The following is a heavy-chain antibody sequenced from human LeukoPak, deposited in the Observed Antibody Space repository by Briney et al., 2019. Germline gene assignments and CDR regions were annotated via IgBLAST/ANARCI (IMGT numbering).Heavy chain of an antibody. CDR3: AKGRIASVYDAFNI. J-gene: IGHJ3*02. D-gene: IGHD3-3*01. V-gene: IGHV3-30*18. CDR2: ISYDGSSK. Sequence: GGSLRLSCAASGFXFSSYSMNWVRQAPGKGLEWVALISYDGSSKYYADSVKGRFTISRDNSKNTLYLQMNSLRAEDTALYYCAKGRIASVYDAFNIWGQGTMVTVSS. CDR1: GFXFSSYS.